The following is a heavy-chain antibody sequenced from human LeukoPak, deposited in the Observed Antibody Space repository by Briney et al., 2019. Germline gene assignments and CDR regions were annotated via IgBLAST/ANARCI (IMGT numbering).Heavy chain of an antibody. CDR3: AKPKTAYGDYPNSFDY. CDR1: GFTFSSYG. V-gene: IGHV3-30*18. D-gene: IGHD4-17*01. Sequence: GGSLRLSCAASGFTFSSYGMHWVRQAPVKGLEWVAVISYDGSNKYYADSVKGRFTISRDNSKNTLYLQMNSLRAEDTAVYYCAKPKTAYGDYPNSFDYWGQGTLVTVSS. J-gene: IGHJ4*02. CDR2: ISYDGSNK.